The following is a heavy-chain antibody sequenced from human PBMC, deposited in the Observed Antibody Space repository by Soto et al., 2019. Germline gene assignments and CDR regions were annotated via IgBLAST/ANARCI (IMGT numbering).Heavy chain of an antibody. CDR3: ASHEWFDP. V-gene: IGHV4-59*08. CDR2: IYYSGST. Sequence: PSETLSLTCAVYGGSFSGYYWSWIRQPPGKGLEWIGYIYYSGSTNYNPSLKSRVTISVDTSKNQFSLKLSSVTAADTAVYYCASHEWFDPWAREPWSPSPQ. CDR1: GGSFSGYY. J-gene: IGHJ5*02.